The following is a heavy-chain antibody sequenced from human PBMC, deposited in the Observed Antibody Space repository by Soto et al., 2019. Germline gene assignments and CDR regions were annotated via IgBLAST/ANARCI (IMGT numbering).Heavy chain of an antibody. CDR2: MSPNSGNT. J-gene: IGHJ6*02. Sequence: QVQLVQSGAEVEKPGASVKVSCKASGYTFTTFDINWVRQATGQGLEWMGWMSPNSGNTGYAQKFQGRVTMTRDTSISTAYMELSSLRSEDTAMYYCARGVDAGVDVWGQGTTVTVSS. V-gene: IGHV1-8*01. CDR1: GYTFTTFD. CDR3: ARGVDAGVDV. D-gene: IGHD1-1*01.